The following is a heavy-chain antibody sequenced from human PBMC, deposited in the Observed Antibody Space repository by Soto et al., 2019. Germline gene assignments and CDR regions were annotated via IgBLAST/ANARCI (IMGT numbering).Heavy chain of an antibody. CDR3: AREGDYVWGSYRYGYHRYLIAV. CDR2: TYYRSKWYN. D-gene: IGHD3-16*02. Sequence: SQTLSLTCAISGDSVSSNSAAWNWIRQSPSRGLEWLGRTYYRSKWYNDYAVSVKSRITINPDTSKNQFSLQLNSVTPEDTAVYYCAREGDYVWGSYRYGYHRYLIAVSGQRNTVTVS. J-gene: IGHJ6*01. CDR1: GDSVSSNSAA. V-gene: IGHV6-1*01.